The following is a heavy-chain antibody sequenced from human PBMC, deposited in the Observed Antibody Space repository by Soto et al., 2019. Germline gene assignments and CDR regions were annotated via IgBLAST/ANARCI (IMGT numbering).Heavy chain of an antibody. D-gene: IGHD3-10*01. CDR3: ARADYGSGKSYDY. V-gene: IGHV4-31*03. J-gene: IGHJ4*02. Sequence: PSETLSLTCTVSGGSISSGGYYWSWIRQHPGKGLEWIGYIYYSGSTYYNPSLKSRVTISVDTSKNQFSLKLSSVTAADTAVYYCARADYGSGKSYDYWGQGTLVTVSS. CDR2: IYYSGST. CDR1: GGSISSGGYY.